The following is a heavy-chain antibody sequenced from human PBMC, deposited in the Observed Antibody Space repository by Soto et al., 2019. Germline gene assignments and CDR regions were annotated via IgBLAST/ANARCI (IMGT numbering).Heavy chain of an antibody. CDR3: ARLAVAGTHYFDN. V-gene: IGHV3-11*01. J-gene: IGHJ4*02. CDR2: ITHSGSIK. CDR1: GFSFSDYY. Sequence: QVQLVESGGGLVKPGGSLRLSCAASGFSFSDYYMSWIRQAPGKGLECVSYITHSGSIKHYADSVKGRFTISRDNTKNSLYLQMNSLRAEDTAVYYCARLAVAGTHYFDNWGQGTLVTVSS. D-gene: IGHD6-19*01.